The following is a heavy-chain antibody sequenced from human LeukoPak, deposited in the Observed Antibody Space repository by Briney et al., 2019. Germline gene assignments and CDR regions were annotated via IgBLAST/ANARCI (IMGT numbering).Heavy chain of an antibody. Sequence: GGSLRLSCAASGFTVSTSYMDWVRQAPGKGLERVSVIYGGGSTYYADSVRGRFTISRDNSKNTLYLQMNSLRAEDTAVYFCARGYSSGWSDFWGQGTLVTVSS. V-gene: IGHV3-53*01. CDR2: IYGGGST. CDR1: GFTVSTSY. D-gene: IGHD6-25*01. J-gene: IGHJ5*01. CDR3: ARGYSSGWSDF.